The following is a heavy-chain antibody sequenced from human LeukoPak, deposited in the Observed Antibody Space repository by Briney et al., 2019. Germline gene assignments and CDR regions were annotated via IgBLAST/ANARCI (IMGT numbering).Heavy chain of an antibody. Sequence: GGSLRLSCVASGFSLSGYWMYWVRQAPGKGLEWVSSISSSSSYIYYADSVKGRFTISRDNAKNSLYLQMNSLRAEDTAVYYCASSSSGCWGQGTLVTVSS. CDR1: GFSLSGYW. CDR3: ASSSSGC. J-gene: IGHJ4*02. CDR2: ISSSSSYI. V-gene: IGHV3-21*01. D-gene: IGHD6-19*01.